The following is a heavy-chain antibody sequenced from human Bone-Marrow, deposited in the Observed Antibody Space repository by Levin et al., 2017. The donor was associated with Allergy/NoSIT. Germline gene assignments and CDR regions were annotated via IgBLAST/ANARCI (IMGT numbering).Heavy chain of an antibody. CDR1: GYTFTSYG. Sequence: GDSLKISCKASGYTFTSYGISWVRQAPGQGLEWMGWISAYNGNTNYAQKLQGRVTMTTDTSTSTAYMELRSLRSDDTAVYYCARVTSPQITIFGVVPVDYWGQGTLVTVSS. D-gene: IGHD3-3*01. CDR3: ARVTSPQITIFGVVPVDY. J-gene: IGHJ4*02. V-gene: IGHV1-18*01. CDR2: ISAYNGNT.